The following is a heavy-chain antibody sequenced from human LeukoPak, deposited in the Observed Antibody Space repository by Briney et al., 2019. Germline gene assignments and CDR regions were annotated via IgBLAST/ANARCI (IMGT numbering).Heavy chain of an antibody. J-gene: IGHJ4*02. CDR1: GGTFSSYA. Sequence: ASVKVSCKASGGTFSSYAISWVRQAPGQGLEWMGWISAYNGNTNYAQKLQGRVTMTTDTSTSTAYMELRSLRSDDTAVYYCARDYSTTFGELFDYWGQGTLVTVSS. D-gene: IGHD3-10*01. V-gene: IGHV1-18*01. CDR3: ARDYSTTFGELFDY. CDR2: ISAYNGNT.